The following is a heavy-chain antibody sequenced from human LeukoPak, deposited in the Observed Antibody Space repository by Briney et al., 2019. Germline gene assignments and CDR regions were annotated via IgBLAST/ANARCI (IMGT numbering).Heavy chain of an antibody. CDR1: GFTFSNYA. Sequence: GSLRLSCAASGFTFSNYAMSWVRQAPGKGLQWVSVISPSGDSTYYADSLKGRFTISRDNSRNTLYLRMNSLRAEDTAIYYCAKDREQWLYYFDSWGQGTLVTVSS. J-gene: IGHJ4*02. D-gene: IGHD6-19*01. V-gene: IGHV3-23*01. CDR2: ISPSGDST. CDR3: AKDREQWLYYFDS.